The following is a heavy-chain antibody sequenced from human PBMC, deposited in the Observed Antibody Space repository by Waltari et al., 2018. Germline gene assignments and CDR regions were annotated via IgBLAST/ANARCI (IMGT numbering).Heavy chain of an antibody. CDR1: GGSISSSSYY. Sequence: QLQLQESGPGLVKPSETLSLTCTVSGGSISSSSYYWGWIRQPPGKGLEWIGSIYYSGSTYYHPSLKSLVTISGDTSKNQFSLELSSVTAADTAVYYCARRGYGSGGFDYWGQGTRVTVSS. D-gene: IGHD3-10*01. CDR3: ARRGYGSGGFDY. J-gene: IGHJ4*02. CDR2: IYYSGST. V-gene: IGHV4-39*01.